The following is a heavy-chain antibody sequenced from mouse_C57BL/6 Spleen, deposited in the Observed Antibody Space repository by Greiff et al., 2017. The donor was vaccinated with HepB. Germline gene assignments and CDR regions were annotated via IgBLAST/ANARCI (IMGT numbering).Heavy chain of an antibody. V-gene: IGHV1-54*01. J-gene: IGHJ3*01. Sequence: QVQLQQSGAELVRPGTSVKVSCKASGYAFTNYLIEWVKQRPGQGLEWIGVINPGSGGTNYNEKFKGKATLTADKSSSTAYMQRSSLTSEDSAVYVCARSGGYDAWFAYWGQGTLVTVSA. D-gene: IGHD2-2*01. CDR1: GYAFTNYL. CDR2: INPGSGGT. CDR3: ARSGGYDAWFAY.